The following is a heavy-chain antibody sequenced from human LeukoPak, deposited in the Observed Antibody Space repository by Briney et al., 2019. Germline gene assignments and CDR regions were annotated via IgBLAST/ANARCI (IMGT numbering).Heavy chain of an antibody. J-gene: IGHJ5*02. CDR3: AKERGLGCASCYSNWFDP. Sequence: GRSLRLSCAASGFTFSSYGMHWVRQAPGKGLEGVAVISYDGSNKYYADSVKGRFTISRDNSKNTLYLQMNSLRAEDTAVYYCAKERGLGCASCYSNWFDPWGQGTLVTVSS. D-gene: IGHD2-2*01. V-gene: IGHV3-30*18. CDR1: GFTFSSYG. CDR2: ISYDGSNK.